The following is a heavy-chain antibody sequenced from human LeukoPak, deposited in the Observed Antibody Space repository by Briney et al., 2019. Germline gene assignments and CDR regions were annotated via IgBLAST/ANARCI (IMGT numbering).Heavy chain of an antibody. CDR1: GGSISSGGYY. D-gene: IGHD6-6*01. CDR2: IYYSGST. V-gene: IGHV4-31*03. J-gene: IGHJ6*02. CDR3: ARTAARHSYYYYYYGMDV. Sequence: PSQTLSLTCTVSGGSISSGGYYWSWIRQHPGKGLEWIGYIYYSGSTYYNPSLKSRVTISVDTSKNQFSLKLSSVTAADTAVYCCARTAARHSYYYYYYGMDVWGQGTTVTVSS.